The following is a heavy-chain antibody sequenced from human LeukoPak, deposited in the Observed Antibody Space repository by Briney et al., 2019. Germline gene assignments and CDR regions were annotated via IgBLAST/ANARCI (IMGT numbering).Heavy chain of an antibody. V-gene: IGHV3-48*03. Sequence: QTGGSLRLSCAASGFTFSSYEMNWVRQAPGKGLEWVSYISSSGSTIYYADSVKGRFTISRDNSKNTLYLQMNSLRAEDTAVYYCARDTRDDWFLFTGDYYYYMDVWGKGTTVTISS. CDR2: ISSSGSTI. CDR1: GFTFSSYE. D-gene: IGHD3-9*01. J-gene: IGHJ6*03. CDR3: ARDTRDDWFLFTGDYYYYMDV.